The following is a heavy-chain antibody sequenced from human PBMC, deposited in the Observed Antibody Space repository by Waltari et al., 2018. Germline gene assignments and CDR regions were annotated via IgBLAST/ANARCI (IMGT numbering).Heavy chain of an antibody. V-gene: IGHV1-69*14. J-gene: IGHJ4*02. D-gene: IGHD6-13*01. CDR1: GGTFSSYA. CDR3: AREVYSSSPPRPDYFDY. CDR2: IIPIFGTA. Sequence: QVQLVQSGAEVKKPGSSVKFSCKASGGTFSSYAISWVRQAPGQGLEWMGGIIPIFGTANYAQKFQGRVTITADKSTSTAYMELSSLRSEDTAVYYCAREVYSSSPPRPDYFDYWGQGTLVTVSS.